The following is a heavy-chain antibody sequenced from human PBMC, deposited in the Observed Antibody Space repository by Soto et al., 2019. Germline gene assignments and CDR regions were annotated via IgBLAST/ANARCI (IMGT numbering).Heavy chain of an antibody. CDR2: ISDSGSST. J-gene: IGHJ5*02. CDR3: AKDPQSSSWSYNWFDP. V-gene: IGHV3-23*01. Sequence: EVQLLESGGGLVQPGGSLRLSCAASGFTFSSYAMSWVRQAPGEGLEWVSTISDSGSSTYYADSVKGRFTISRDNSKNTLYLQMDSLRAEDTAVYYCAKDPQSSSWSYNWFDPWGQGTLVTVSS. D-gene: IGHD2-2*01. CDR1: GFTFSSYA.